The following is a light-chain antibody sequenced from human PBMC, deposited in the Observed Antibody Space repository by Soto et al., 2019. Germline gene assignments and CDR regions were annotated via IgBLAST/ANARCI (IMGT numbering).Light chain of an antibody. CDR3: CSYAGSSTSV. J-gene: IGLJ1*01. CDR1: SSDVGSYNL. CDR2: EGS. Sequence: QSVLIQPASVSGSPGQSITISCTGTSSDVGSYNLVSWYQQHPAKAPKLMIYEGSKRPSGVSNRFSGSKSGNTASLTISGLQAEDEADYYCCSYAGSSTSVFGTGTKVTVL. V-gene: IGLV2-23*01.